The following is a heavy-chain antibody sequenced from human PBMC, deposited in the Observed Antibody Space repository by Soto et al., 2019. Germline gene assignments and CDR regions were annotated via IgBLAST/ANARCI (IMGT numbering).Heavy chain of an antibody. J-gene: IGHJ4*02. CDR2: INNDGTYT. V-gene: IGHV3-74*01. CDR1: GFTFNGYW. Sequence: GGSLRLSCAASGFTFNGYWMHWVRQAPGKGLVWVSHINNDGTYTNYADSVKGRFTISRDNAKNTLYLQMNSLRAEDTAVYYCVRVADPACWGQGALVTVSS. CDR3: VRVADPAC.